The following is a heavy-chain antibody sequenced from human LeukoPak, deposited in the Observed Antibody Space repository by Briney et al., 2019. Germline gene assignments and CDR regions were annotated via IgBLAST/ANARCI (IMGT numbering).Heavy chain of an antibody. J-gene: IGHJ6*02. D-gene: IGHD6-13*01. Sequence: PGGSLRLSCAASGFTFSSYEMNWVRQAPGKGLEWVSYISSSGSTIYYADSVKGRFTISRDNAKNSLYLQMNSLRAEDTAVYYCARDGIAAAGTYYYGMDVWGHGTTVTVSS. CDR1: GFTFSSYE. CDR3: ARDGIAAAGTYYYGMDV. CDR2: ISSSGSTI. V-gene: IGHV3-48*03.